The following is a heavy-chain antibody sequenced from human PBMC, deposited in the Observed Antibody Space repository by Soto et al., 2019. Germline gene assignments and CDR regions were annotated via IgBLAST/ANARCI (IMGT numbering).Heavy chain of an antibody. CDR2: ISGSGGST. D-gene: IGHD3-3*01. CDR3: ATSGRYYDFWSGYSQGSNY. V-gene: IGHV3-23*01. Sequence: VQLLESGGGLVQPGGSLRLSCAASGFTFSSYAMSWVRQAPGKGLEWVSAISGSGGSTYYADSVKGRFTISRDNSKNTLYLQMNSLRAEDTAVYYCATSGRYYDFWSGYSQGSNYWGQGTLVTVSS. CDR1: GFTFSSYA. J-gene: IGHJ4*02.